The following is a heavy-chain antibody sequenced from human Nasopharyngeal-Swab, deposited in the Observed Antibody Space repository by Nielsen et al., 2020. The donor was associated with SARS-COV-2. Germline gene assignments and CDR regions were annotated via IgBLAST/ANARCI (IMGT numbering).Heavy chain of an antibody. CDR1: GGTFSSYW. V-gene: IGHV4-59*01. J-gene: IGHJ5*02. Sequence: GPVTVSCTGSGGTFSSYWWRWIRQPPGKGLEWIGYIYYSGSTNYNPSLKSRVTISVDTSKNQFSLKLSSVTAADTAVYYCARNNYDFWSGHWFDPWGQGTLVTVSS. D-gene: IGHD3-3*01. CDR3: ARNNYDFWSGHWFDP. CDR2: IYYSGST.